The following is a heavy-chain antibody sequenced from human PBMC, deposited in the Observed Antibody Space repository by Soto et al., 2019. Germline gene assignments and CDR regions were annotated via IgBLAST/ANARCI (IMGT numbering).Heavy chain of an antibody. CDR1: GFTFSSYG. Sequence: GGSLRLSCAASGFTFSSYGMHWVRQAPGKGLEWVAVIWYDGSNKYYADSVKGRFTISRDNSKNTLYLQMNSLRAEDTAVYYCARGSLAAAGTFDYWGQGTLVTVSS. CDR2: IWYDGSNK. J-gene: IGHJ4*02. D-gene: IGHD6-13*01. CDR3: ARGSLAAAGTFDY. V-gene: IGHV3-33*01.